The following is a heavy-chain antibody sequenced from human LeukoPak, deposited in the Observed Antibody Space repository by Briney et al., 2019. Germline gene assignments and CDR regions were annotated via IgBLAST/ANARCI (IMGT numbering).Heavy chain of an antibody. Sequence: SETLSLTCAVNGGSFSGYYWSWIRQPPGKGLEWIGEINHSGSSNYNPSLKSRVTISVDTSKNQFSLKVSSVTAADTAVYYCATSSYGDFHNVFDIWGQGTMVTVSS. V-gene: IGHV4-34*01. CDR3: ATSSYGDFHNVFDI. CDR2: INHSGSS. CDR1: GGSFSGYY. D-gene: IGHD4-17*01. J-gene: IGHJ3*02.